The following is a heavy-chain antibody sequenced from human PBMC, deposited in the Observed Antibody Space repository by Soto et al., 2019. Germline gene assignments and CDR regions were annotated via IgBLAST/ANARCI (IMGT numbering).Heavy chain of an antibody. Sequence: QVQLQESGPGLVKPSQTLSLTCTVSGGSISSGGYYWSWIRQHPGKGLEWIGYIYYSGSTYYNPSLKRRVTISVDTSKTQFSRKLSSGTAADTAVYYCARGVTMVRGVIHTPYFDYWGQGTLVTVSS. V-gene: IGHV4-31*03. CDR3: ARGVTMVRGVIHTPYFDY. D-gene: IGHD3-10*01. J-gene: IGHJ4*02. CDR1: GGSISSGGYY. CDR2: IYYSGST.